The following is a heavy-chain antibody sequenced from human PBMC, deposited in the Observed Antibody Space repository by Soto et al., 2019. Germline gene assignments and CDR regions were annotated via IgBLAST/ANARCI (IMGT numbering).Heavy chain of an antibody. V-gene: IGHV4-59*01. J-gene: IGHJ5*02. D-gene: IGHD6-13*01. CDR1: GGSISSYY. CDR2: IYYSGST. Sequence: ETLSLTCTVSGGSISSYYWSWIRQPPGKGLEWIGYIYYSGSTNYNPSLKSRVTISVDTSKNQFSLKLSSVTAADTAVYYCARDSEAAAGSGFDPWGQGTLVTVSS. CDR3: ARDSEAAAGSGFDP.